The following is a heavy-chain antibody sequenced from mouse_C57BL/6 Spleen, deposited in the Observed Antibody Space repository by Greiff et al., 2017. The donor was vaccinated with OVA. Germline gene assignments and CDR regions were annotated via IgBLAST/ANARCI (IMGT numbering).Heavy chain of an antibody. CDR1: GYTFTSYW. CDR2: IDPSDSET. Sequence: VQLQQPGAELVRPGSSVKLSCKASGYTFTSYWMHWVKQRPIQGLEWIGNIDPSDSETHYNQKFKDKATLTVDKSSSTAYMQLSSLTSEDSAVYYCAREGIDAMDDWGQGTSVTVSS. J-gene: IGHJ4*01. CDR3: AREGIDAMDD. V-gene: IGHV1-52*01.